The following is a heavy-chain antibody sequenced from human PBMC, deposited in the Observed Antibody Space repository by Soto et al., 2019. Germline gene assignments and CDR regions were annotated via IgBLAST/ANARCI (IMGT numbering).Heavy chain of an antibody. D-gene: IGHD3-10*01. J-gene: IGHJ6*02. Sequence: GGSLRLSCAASGFTFSSYSMNWVRQAPGKGLEWVSYISSSSSTIYYAGSVKGRCTNSRDNAKNSLYLQMNSLRDEDTAVYYCATYGSGIFRGYYYGMDVWGQGTTVTVSS. CDR3: ATYGSGIFRGYYYGMDV. V-gene: IGHV3-48*02. CDR2: ISSSSSTI. CDR1: GFTFSSYS.